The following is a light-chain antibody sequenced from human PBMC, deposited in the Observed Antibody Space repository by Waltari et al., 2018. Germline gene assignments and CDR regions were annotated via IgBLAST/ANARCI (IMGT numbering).Light chain of an antibody. V-gene: IGLV4-69*01. CDR2: VNSEGSH. J-gene: IGLJ3*02. CDR1: SGHITNV. CDR3: ETGGHGTWV. Sequence: QLVLTQSPSASASLGASVKLTCTPSSGHITNVIAWHHQQPGKGPRFLMKVNSEGSHRKGDDIPDRFSGSGSGPERYLTISSLQSEDEADYYCETGGHGTWVFGGGTKLTVL.